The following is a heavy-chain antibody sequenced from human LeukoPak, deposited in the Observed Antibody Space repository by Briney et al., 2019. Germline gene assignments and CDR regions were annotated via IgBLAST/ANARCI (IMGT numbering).Heavy chain of an antibody. Sequence: GGSLRLSCAASGFTFGSYAMNWVRQAPGKGLQWVSFISGHGGNTYYADSVQGRFAISRDNSKNTLYLQMNSLRVEDTAVYFCARDPNGDYIGTFDMWGRGTMVSVSS. V-gene: IGHV3-23*01. CDR1: GFTFGSYA. J-gene: IGHJ3*02. CDR2: ISGHGGNT. D-gene: IGHD4-17*01. CDR3: ARDPNGDYIGTFDM.